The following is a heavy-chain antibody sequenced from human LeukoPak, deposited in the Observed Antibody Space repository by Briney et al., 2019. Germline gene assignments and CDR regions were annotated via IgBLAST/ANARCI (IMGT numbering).Heavy chain of an antibody. J-gene: IGHJ3*02. CDR2: IIPILGIA. V-gene: IGHV1-69*04. CDR3: ARVGRTMIAQFDAFDI. CDR1: GGTFSSYA. Sequence: SVKVSCKASGGTFSSYAISWVRQAPGQGLEWMGRIIPILGIANYAQKFQGRVTITADKSTSTAYMELSRLRSDDTAVYYCARVGRTMIAQFDAFDIWGQGTMVTVSS. D-gene: IGHD3-22*01.